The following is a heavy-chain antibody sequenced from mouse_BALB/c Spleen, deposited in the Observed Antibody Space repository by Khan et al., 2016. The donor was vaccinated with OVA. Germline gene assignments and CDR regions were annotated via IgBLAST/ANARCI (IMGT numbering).Heavy chain of an antibody. V-gene: IGHV1-76*01. CDR3: AREEALYYFDY. J-gene: IGHJ2*01. CDR1: GYIFTSYW. CDR2: IYPGTDNT. D-gene: IGHD3-2*02. Sequence: QVQLKQSGAELVRPGTSVRLSCKTSGYIFTSYWIHWVKQRSGQGLEWIARIYPGTDNTYYYEKFKDKATLTADKSSSTAYLQLSSLKSEDSAVFFCAREEALYYFDYWGQGTTLTVSS.